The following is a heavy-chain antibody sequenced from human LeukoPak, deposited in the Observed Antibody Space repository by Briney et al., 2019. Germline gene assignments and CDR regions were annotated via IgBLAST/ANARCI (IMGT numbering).Heavy chain of an antibody. D-gene: IGHD3-22*01. CDR3: ARAYYDSSGYYYFDY. CDR2: IIPIFGTA. V-gene: IGHV1-69*05. J-gene: IGHJ4*02. Sequence: GSSVKASCKASGGTFSSYAISWVRQAPGQGLEWMGRIIPIFGTANYAQKFQGRVTITTDESTSTAYMELSSLRSEDTAVYYCARAYYDSSGYYYFDYWGQGTLVTVSS. CDR1: GGTFSSYA.